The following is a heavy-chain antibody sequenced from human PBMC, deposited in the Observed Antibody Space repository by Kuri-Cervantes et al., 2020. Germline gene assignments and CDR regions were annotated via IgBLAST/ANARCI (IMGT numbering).Heavy chain of an antibody. Sequence: GSLRLSCTVSGGSINNYHWTWIRQPPGKGLEWIGYIYYSGNTYYNPSLKSRVIISVDTSKNQFSLKLSSVTAADTAVYYCALGATSYYYMDVWGKGTTVTVSS. J-gene: IGHJ6*03. V-gene: IGHV4-59*01. D-gene: IGHD1-26*01. CDR2: IYYSGNT. CDR3: ALGATSYYYMDV. CDR1: GGSINNYH.